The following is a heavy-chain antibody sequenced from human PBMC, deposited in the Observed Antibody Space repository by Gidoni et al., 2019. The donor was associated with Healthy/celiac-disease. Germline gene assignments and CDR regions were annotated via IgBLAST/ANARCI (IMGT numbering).Heavy chain of an antibody. CDR2: IRGSGGST. V-gene: IGHV3-23*04. J-gene: IGHJ5*02. Sequence: EVQLVESGVGLVQPGGSLRLSCSASGFTFSSYAMSGFRQAPGRGLEWVSAIRGSGGSTYYADSVKGRSTISRDNSKNTLYLQMNSLRAEDTAVYYCAKGGDTAMSVFDPWGQGTLVTVSS. CDR3: AKGGDTAMSVFDP. CDR1: GFTFSSYA. D-gene: IGHD5-18*01.